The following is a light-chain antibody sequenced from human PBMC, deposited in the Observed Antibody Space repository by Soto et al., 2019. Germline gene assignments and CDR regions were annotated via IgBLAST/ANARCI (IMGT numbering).Light chain of an antibody. CDR1: SSDVGGYNY. CDR2: EVS. CDR3: SSYATGSSHV. V-gene: IGLV2-14*01. Sequence: QSVLTQPASVSGSRGQAITISCTGTSSDVGGYNYVSWYQLHPGIAPKLMIYEVSNRPSGVSNRFSGSKSGNTASPTISGLQAEDEADYYCSSYATGSSHVFGAGTKLTVL. J-gene: IGLJ1*01.